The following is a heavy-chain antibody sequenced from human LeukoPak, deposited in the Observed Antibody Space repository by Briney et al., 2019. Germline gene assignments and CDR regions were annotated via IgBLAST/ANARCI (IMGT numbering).Heavy chain of an antibody. J-gene: IGHJ6*02. CDR1: GFTFSSSA. CDR3: ARDFRASYYYGLDV. V-gene: IGHV3-23*01. Sequence: QPGGSLRLSCAASGFTFSSSAMSWVRQVPGKGLEWVSGISASGGSTSYADSVRGRFTISRDNAKNSLSLQMNSLRAEDTALYYCARDFRASYYYGLDVWGQGTTVTVSS. CDR2: ISASGGST.